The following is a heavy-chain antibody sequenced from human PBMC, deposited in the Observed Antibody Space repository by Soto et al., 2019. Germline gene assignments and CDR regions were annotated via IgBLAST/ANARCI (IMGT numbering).Heavy chain of an antibody. J-gene: IGHJ4*02. CDR2: FHHTGST. Sequence: HVKLQESGPVVVKPSQTLSLTCSVSGDSINSALHYWGWVRQSPGKGLQWIGYFHHTGSTFYNPSLKSRVTFSVDTSKNEFSLNLTSVTAADTAIYFCARSQVTVVVPRLWGQGTLVSVSA. V-gene: IGHV4-30-4*01. D-gene: IGHD4-4*01. CDR1: GDSINSALHY. CDR3: ARSQVTVVVPRL.